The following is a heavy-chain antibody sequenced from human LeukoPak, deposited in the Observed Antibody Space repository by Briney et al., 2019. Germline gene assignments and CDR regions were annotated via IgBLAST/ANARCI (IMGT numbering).Heavy chain of an antibody. CDR3: AKGSVWRTTVTMVDY. J-gene: IGHJ4*02. V-gene: IGHV3-23*01. CDR2: ISGSGGST. CDR1: EFTYG. Sequence: GGSLRLSCAASEFTYGMNWVRQAPGKGLECVSAISGSGGSTYYADSVKGRFTISRDNSKNTLYLQMNSLRAEDTAVYYCAKGSVWRTTVTMVDYWGQGTLVTVSS. D-gene: IGHD4-17*01.